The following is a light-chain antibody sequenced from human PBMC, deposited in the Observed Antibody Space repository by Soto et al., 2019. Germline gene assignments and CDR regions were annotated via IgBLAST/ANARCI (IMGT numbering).Light chain of an antibody. CDR1: QSISTW. Sequence: DIQMTQSPSTLSASVGDRVTITCRASQSISTWLAWFQQKPGEAPKLLMYKTSSLESGVPSRFSGSGSGTEFTLTISSLQPDDFATYYCQQSYDTPPTFGQGTKVDI. CDR2: KTS. J-gene: IGKJ1*01. CDR3: QQSYDTPPT. V-gene: IGKV1-5*03.